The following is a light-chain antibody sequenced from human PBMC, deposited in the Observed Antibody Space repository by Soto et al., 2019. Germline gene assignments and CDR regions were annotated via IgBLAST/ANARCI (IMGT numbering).Light chain of an antibody. J-gene: IGKJ1*01. CDR3: QQYTQALWT. V-gene: IGKV3-20*01. Sequence: EIVLTQSPGTLSLSPGERATLSCRTSQSVSDSQLAWYQQKPGQAPRLLIYGVSSRATTIPDRFSGSGSGTDFTLTINRLEPEDFAVHYCQQYTQALWTFGPGTKVDIK. CDR2: GVS. CDR1: QSVSDSQ.